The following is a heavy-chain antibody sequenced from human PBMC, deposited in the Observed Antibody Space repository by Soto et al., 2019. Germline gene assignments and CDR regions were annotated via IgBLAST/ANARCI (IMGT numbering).Heavy chain of an antibody. V-gene: IGHV3-30*18. J-gene: IGHJ4*02. CDR3: SKRGDYDLLTGYFPLFDY. Sequence: QVQLVESGGGVVQPGRSLRLSCATSGFTFSNYGMHWVRQAPGKGLEWVATMSYDGSVISYADSVKGRFTISRDNSKNTVYLQMNSLRVADTAVYYCSKRGDYDLLTGYFPLFDYWGQGTLVTVSS. D-gene: IGHD3-9*01. CDR1: GFTFSNYG. CDR2: MSYDGSVI.